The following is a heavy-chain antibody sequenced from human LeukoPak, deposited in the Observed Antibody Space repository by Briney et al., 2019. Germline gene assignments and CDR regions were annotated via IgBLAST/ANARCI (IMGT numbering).Heavy chain of an antibody. CDR1: GYTFTGYY. CDR2: INPNSGGT. CDR3: ARARGYCSSTSCYTFDY. J-gene: IGHJ4*02. V-gene: IGHV1-2*02. Sequence: ASVKVSCKASGYTFTGYYMHWVRQAPGQGLEWMGWINPNSGGTNYAQKFQGRVTMTRDTSISTAYMELSSLRSEDTAVYYCARARGYCSSTSCYTFDYWGQGTLVTVSS. D-gene: IGHD2-2*02.